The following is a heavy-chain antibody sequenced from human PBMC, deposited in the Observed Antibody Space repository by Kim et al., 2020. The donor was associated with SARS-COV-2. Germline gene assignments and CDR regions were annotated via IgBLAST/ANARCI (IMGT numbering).Heavy chain of an antibody. CDR3: ARHRGYSSGWVHAFDI. CDR2: IYYSGST. CDR1: GGSISSSSYY. D-gene: IGHD6-19*01. J-gene: IGHJ3*02. Sequence: SETLSLTCTVSGGSISSSSYYWGWIRQPPGKGLEWIGSIYYSGSTYYNPSLKSRVTISVDTSKNQFSLKLNSVTAADTAVYYCARHRGYSSGWVHAFDIWGQGTMVTVSS. V-gene: IGHV4-39*01.